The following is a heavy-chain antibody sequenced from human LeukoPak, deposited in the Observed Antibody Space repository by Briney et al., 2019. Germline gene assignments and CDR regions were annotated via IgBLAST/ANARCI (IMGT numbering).Heavy chain of an antibody. V-gene: IGHV3-53*01. D-gene: IGHD7-27*01. CDR1: GFTFSSYA. J-gene: IGHJ4*02. Sequence: GGSLRLSCAASGFTFSSYAMSWVRQAPGKGLEWVSVIYSGGSTYYADSVKGRFTISRDNSKNTLYLQMNSLRAEDTAVYYCARDGTGDHYFDYWGQGTLVTVSS. CDR3: ARDGTGDHYFDY. CDR2: IYSGGST.